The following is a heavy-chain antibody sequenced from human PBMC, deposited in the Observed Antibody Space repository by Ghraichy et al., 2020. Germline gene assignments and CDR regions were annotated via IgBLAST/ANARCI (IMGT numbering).Heavy chain of an antibody. J-gene: IGHJ4*02. CDR3: AREFGYRYDYDY. Sequence: SVKVSCKASGYTFSSYPLHWVRQVPGQRLEWMGWINTGNGNTKYSEKFQGRVTITRDTSASTAYMEVSSLRFEDTAVYYCAREFGYRYDYDYWGQGSLVTVPS. CDR2: INTGNGNT. CDR1: GYTFSSYP. D-gene: IGHD5-18*01. V-gene: IGHV1-3*04.